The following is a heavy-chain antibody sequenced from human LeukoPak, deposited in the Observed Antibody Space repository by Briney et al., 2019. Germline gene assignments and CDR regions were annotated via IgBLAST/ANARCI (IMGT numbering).Heavy chain of an antibody. V-gene: IGHV1-24*01. Sequence: GASVKVSCKVSGYTLTELSMHWVRQAPGKGLEWMGGFDPEDGVTIYAQKFQGRVTMTEDTSTDTAYMELSSLRSEDTAVYYCATMVLAVAGYDYWGQGTLVTVSS. CDR1: GYTLTELS. J-gene: IGHJ4*02. CDR2: FDPEDGVT. D-gene: IGHD6-19*01. CDR3: ATMVLAVAGYDY.